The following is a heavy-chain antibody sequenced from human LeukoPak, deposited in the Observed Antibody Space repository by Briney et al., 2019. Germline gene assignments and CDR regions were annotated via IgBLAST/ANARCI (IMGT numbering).Heavy chain of an antibody. CDR1: GGSFSGYY. Sequence: TSETLSLTCAVYGGSFSGYYWSWIRQPPGKGLEWIGEINHSGSTNYNPSLKSRVTISVDTSKNQFSLKLSSVTAADAAVYYCARGTMVRVFDYWGQETLVTVSS. CDR2: INHSGST. V-gene: IGHV4-34*01. D-gene: IGHD3-10*01. J-gene: IGHJ4*02. CDR3: ARGTMVRVFDY.